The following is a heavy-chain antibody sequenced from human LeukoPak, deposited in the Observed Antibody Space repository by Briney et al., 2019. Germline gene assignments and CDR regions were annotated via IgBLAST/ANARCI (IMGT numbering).Heavy chain of an antibody. CDR2: ISSSSSYI. Sequence: PGGSLRLSCAASGFTFSSYSMNWVRQAPGKGLEWVSSISSSSSYIYYADSVKGRSTISRDNAKNSLYLQMNSLRAEDTAVYYCARASDSPDAFDIWGQGTMVTVSS. CDR3: ARASDSPDAFDI. J-gene: IGHJ3*02. CDR1: GFTFSSYS. V-gene: IGHV3-21*01. D-gene: IGHD3-22*01.